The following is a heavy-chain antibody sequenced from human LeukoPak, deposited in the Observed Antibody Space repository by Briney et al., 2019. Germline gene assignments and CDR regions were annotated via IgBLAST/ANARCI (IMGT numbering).Heavy chain of an antibody. D-gene: IGHD3-22*01. J-gene: IGHJ4*02. Sequence: SETLSLTCAVYGGSFSGYYWSWIRQPPGKGLEWIGEINHSGSTNYNPSLKSRVTISVDTSKNQFSLKLSSVTAADTAVYYCVTYYYDSSGYYYFDYWGQGTLVTVSS. V-gene: IGHV4-34*01. CDR2: INHSGST. CDR3: VTYYYDSSGYYYFDY. CDR1: GGSFSGYY.